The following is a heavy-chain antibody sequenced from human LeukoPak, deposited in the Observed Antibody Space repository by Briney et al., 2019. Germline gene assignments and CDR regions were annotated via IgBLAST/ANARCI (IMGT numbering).Heavy chain of an antibody. V-gene: IGHV3-11*01. CDR2: ISSSGTTI. CDR3: ARDLLGWELHYFDY. J-gene: IGHJ4*02. Sequence: GGSLRLSCAASGFTFNDYYMTWIRQAPGKGLEWVSYISSSGTTIYYADSVKGRFTISRDNAKNSLYLQMNTLRAEDTAVYYCARDLLGWELHYFDYWGQGTLVTVSS. D-gene: IGHD1-26*01. CDR1: GFTFNDYY.